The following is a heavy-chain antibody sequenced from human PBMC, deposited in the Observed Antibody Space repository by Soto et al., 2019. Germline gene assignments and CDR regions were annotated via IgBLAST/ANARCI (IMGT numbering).Heavy chain of an antibody. D-gene: IGHD1-26*01. J-gene: IGHJ5*02. CDR2: IDPRDSQT. Sequence: PGESLKISCTGFGYTFTTFWISWVRQMPGKGLEWMGRIDPRDSQTNYSPSFQGHVTISVDKSISTAYLQWDSLKASDTAMYYCARLFCSTDPCDSRFDPWGQGTLVTVSS. CDR1: GYTFTTFW. V-gene: IGHV5-10-1*01. CDR3: ARLFCSTDPCDSRFDP.